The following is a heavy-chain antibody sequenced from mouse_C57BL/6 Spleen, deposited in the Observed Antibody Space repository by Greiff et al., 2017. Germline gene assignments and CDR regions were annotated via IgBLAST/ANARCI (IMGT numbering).Heavy chain of an antibody. CDR1: GYTFTSYW. Sequence: VQLQQSGAELVKPGASVKMSCKASGYTFTSYWITWVKQRPGQGLEWIGDIYPGSGSTNYNEKFKSKATLTVDTSSSTAYMQLSSLTSEYSAVYYCAGAWFADWGQGTLVTVSA. CDR3: AGAWFAD. V-gene: IGHV1-55*01. CDR2: IYPGSGST. J-gene: IGHJ3*01.